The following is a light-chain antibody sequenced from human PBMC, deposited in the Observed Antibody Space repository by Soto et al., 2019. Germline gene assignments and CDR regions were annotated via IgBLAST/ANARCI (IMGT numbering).Light chain of an antibody. Sequence: QSALTQPASVSGSPGQSITISCTGTSSDVGGYNYVSWYQQHPGKAPKLMIYDVSNRPSGVSNRFSGSKSGTTASLTISGLQAEDEADYYCSSFTSSTTYVFGTGTKLTV. J-gene: IGLJ1*01. CDR3: SSFTSSTTYV. CDR2: DVS. CDR1: SSDVGGYNY. V-gene: IGLV2-14*03.